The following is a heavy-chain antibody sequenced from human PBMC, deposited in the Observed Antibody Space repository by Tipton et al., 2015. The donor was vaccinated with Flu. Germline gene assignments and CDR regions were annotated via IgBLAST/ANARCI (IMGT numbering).Heavy chain of an antibody. J-gene: IGHJ4*02. V-gene: IGHV4-30-2*01. Sequence: TLSLTCTVSGDSISRGSYYYNWIRQPAGEGLEWIGFIYHSGSPYYNMSLRGRVTISVDRSKNQFSLNLKSVTAADTAVYFCARAMSGDYPSLDYWGQGTLVTVSS. CDR1: GDSISRGSYY. CDR2: IYHSGSP. CDR3: ARAMSGDYPSLDY. D-gene: IGHD4-17*01.